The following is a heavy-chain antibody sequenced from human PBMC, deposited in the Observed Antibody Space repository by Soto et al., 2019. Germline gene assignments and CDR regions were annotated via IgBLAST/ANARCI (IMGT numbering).Heavy chain of an antibody. CDR1: GFTFSSYA. Sequence: GGSLRLSCAASGFTFSSYAMSWVRQAPGKGLEWVSAISGSGGSTYYADSVKGRFTISRDNSKNTLYLQMNSLRAEDTAVYYCAKETRYYDSSGYYVSPFDYWGQGTLVTVSS. D-gene: IGHD3-22*01. CDR2: ISGSGGST. J-gene: IGHJ4*02. V-gene: IGHV3-23*01. CDR3: AKETRYYDSSGYYVSPFDY.